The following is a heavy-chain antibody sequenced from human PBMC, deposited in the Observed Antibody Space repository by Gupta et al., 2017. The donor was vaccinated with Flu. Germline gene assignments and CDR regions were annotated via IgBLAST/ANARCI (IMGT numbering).Heavy chain of an antibody. D-gene: IGHD6-25*01. CDR2: INDSGSS. CDR3: AGLSGGCSGCHSDWFDP. CDR1: DGSFSCYY. J-gene: IGHJ5*02. Sequence: QVQLQQWGAGPLKPSETLSLTFAVHDGSFSCYYWTWIRQPPGKGLEWIGEINDSGSSNYNPSLGSRITMSVDTSKSQFSLELSSVTAADAAVYYCAGLSGGCSGCHSDWFDPWGQGTLVTVS. V-gene: IGHV4-34*02.